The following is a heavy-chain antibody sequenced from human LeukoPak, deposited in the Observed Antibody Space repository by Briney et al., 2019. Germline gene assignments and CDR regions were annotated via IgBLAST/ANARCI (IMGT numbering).Heavy chain of an antibody. CDR2: ISSSGSTR. CDR3: ARDGSRDGYNATDY. V-gene: IGHV3-11*01. J-gene: IGHJ4*02. CDR1: GFTFSDYY. Sequence: GGSLRLSCAASGFTFSDYYMSWIRQAPGKGLEWVSYISSSGSTRYYANSVKGRFTISRDNAKNSLYLQMNSLRAEDTAVYYCARDGSRDGYNATDYWGQGTLVTVSS. D-gene: IGHD5-24*01.